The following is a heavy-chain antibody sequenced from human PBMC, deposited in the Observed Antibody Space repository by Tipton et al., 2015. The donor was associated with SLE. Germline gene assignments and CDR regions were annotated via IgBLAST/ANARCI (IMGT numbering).Heavy chain of an antibody. CDR1: GGSVSLHH. CDR2: IYYSGST. V-gene: IGHV4-59*02. D-gene: IGHD5-18*01. Sequence: TLSLTCTVSGGSVSLHHWSWIRQPPGKGLECLGYIYYSGSTKYSPSLKSRATFSLDMSRNQCSLKLTSVTAADTAAYYCARVMRGYTYGAFDSWGQGSLVTVSS. J-gene: IGHJ4*02. CDR3: ARVMRGYTYGAFDS.